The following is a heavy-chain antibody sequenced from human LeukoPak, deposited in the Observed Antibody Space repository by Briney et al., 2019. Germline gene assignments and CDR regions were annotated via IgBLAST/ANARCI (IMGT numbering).Heavy chain of an antibody. Sequence: GGSLRLSCAASGFTFSSYSMNWVRQAPGKGLEWVSYISSSSSTISYADSVKGRFTISRDNAENSLYLQMNSLRAEDTAVYYCAREGYSGSRLYYFDYWGQGTLVTVSS. V-gene: IGHV3-48*01. CDR2: ISSSSSTI. D-gene: IGHD5-18*01. CDR1: GFTFSSYS. J-gene: IGHJ4*02. CDR3: AREGYSGSRLYYFDY.